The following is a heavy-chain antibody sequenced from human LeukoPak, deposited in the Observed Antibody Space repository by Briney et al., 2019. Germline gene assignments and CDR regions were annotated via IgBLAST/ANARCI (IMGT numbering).Heavy chain of an antibody. J-gene: IGHJ3*02. CDR3: AREITGQQLVSDAFDI. D-gene: IGHD6-13*01. V-gene: IGHV1-69*06. Sequence: EASVKVSCKASGGTFSSYAISWVRQAPGQGLEWMGGIIPIFGTANYAQKFQGRVTITADKSTSTAYMELSSLRSEDTAVYYCAREITGQQLVSDAFDIWGQGTMVTVSS. CDR2: IIPIFGTA. CDR1: GGTFSSYA.